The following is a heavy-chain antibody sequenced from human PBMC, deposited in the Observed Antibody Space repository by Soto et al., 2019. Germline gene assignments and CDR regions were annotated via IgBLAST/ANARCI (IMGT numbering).Heavy chain of an antibody. CDR2: ISGSGGST. CDR1: GFTFSSYA. D-gene: IGHD5-18*01. J-gene: IGHJ3*02. V-gene: IGHV3-23*01. CDR3: AKDRIQLWLGISAFDI. Sequence: GGSLRLSCAASGFTFSSYAMSWVRQAPGKGLEWVSAISGSGGSTYYADSVKGRFTISRDNSKNTLYLQMNSLRAEDTAVYYCAKDRIQLWLGISAFDIWGQGTMVTVSS.